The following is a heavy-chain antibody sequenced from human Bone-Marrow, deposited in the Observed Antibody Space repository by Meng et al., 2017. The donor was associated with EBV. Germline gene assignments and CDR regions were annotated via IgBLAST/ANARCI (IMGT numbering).Heavy chain of an antibody. D-gene: IGHD4-17*01. Sequence: QVKRGESGGSVVQLGRSLRLFCVASGFTFSSHAMHWVRQAPGKGLEWVAFISYDGSKKYYVDSVEGRFTTSRDNSKNTLYVEMNSLRTEDTSIYYCARGTTTVTTKYYFDHWGQGTLVTVSS. CDR3: ARGTTTVTTKYYFDH. CDR1: GFTFSSHA. J-gene: IGHJ4*02. CDR2: ISYDGSKK. V-gene: IGHV3-30*01.